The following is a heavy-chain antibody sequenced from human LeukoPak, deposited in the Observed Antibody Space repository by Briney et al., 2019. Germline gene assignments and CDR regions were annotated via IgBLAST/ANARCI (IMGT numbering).Heavy chain of an antibody. V-gene: IGHV4-34*01. CDR2: IKQSERT. D-gene: IGHD5-24*01. J-gene: IGHJ4*02. CDR1: GGSLSGYY. Sequence: SETLSLTCAVYGGSLSGYYWTWVRQPPGKGLEWIGEIKQSERTNYNPSLKSRVTISIETSKNQFSLKLTSVTAADTAVYYCAREGLKNVHNPLGYWGQGTLVTVPS. CDR3: AREGLKNVHNPLGY.